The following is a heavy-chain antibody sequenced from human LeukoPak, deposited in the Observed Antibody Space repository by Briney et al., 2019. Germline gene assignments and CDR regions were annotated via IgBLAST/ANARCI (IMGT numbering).Heavy chain of an antibody. CDR2: IGAYNGNT. D-gene: IGHD2-2*01. CDR3: ARDPPLVVPAARFPQGRWFDH. Sequence: ASVKVSCKASGYTFTSYGISWVRQAPGQGLEWMGWIGAYNGNTNYAQKLQGRVTMTTDTSTSTAYMDMRSLRSDDKAVYYCARDPPLVVPAARFPQGRWFDHWGQGTLVTVSS. CDR1: GYTFTSYG. J-gene: IGHJ5*02. V-gene: IGHV1-18*01.